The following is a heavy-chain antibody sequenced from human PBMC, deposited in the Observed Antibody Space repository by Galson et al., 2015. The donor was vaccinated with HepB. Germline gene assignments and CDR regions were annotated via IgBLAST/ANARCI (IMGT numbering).Heavy chain of an antibody. Sequence: SLRLSCAASGFTFSSYGMHWVRQAPGKGLEWVAVIWYDGSNKYYADSVKGRFTISRDNSKNTLYLQMNSLRAEDTAVYYCARDYSNRNWNYVIGYWGQGTLVTVSS. V-gene: IGHV3-33*01. CDR1: GFTFSSYG. D-gene: IGHD1-7*01. J-gene: IGHJ4*02. CDR2: IWYDGSNK. CDR3: ARDYSNRNWNYVIGY.